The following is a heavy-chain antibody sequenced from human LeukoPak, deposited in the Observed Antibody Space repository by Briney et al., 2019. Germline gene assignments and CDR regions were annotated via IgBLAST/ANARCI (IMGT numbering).Heavy chain of an antibody. CDR1: GGSFSGYY. Sequence: PSETLSLTSAVYGGSFSGYYWSWIRAPPRRGLGWIGEINNSGSTNYNPSLKSRVTISVDPSKNQFSLKLSSVTAADTAVYYCARGYCSGGSCYSYYYYNYMDVWGKGTTVTVSS. D-gene: IGHD2-15*01. CDR2: INNSGST. V-gene: IGHV4-34*01. CDR3: ARGYCSGGSCYSYYYYNYMDV. J-gene: IGHJ6*03.